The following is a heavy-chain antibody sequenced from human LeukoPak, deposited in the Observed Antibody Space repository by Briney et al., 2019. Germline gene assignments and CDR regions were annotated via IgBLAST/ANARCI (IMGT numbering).Heavy chain of an antibody. CDR3: ARVVVPAANYYYYYYMDV. CDR1: GGSFSGYY. CDR2: INHSGST. D-gene: IGHD2-2*01. J-gene: IGHJ6*03. V-gene: IGHV4-34*01. Sequence: SETLSLTCAVYGGSFSGYYWSWICQPPGKGLEWIGEINHSGSTNYNPSLKSRVTISVDTSKNQFSLKLSSVTAADTAVYYCARVVVPAANYYYYYYMDVWGKGTTVTVSS.